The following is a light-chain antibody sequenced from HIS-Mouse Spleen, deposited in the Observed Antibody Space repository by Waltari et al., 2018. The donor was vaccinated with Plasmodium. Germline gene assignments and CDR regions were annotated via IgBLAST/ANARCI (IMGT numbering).Light chain of an antibody. Sequence: QSALTQPRSVSGSPGQSVTISSTGTRHTVGGYHFSPWYQQHPGKAPKLMIYDVSKRPSGVPDRFSGSKSGNTASLTISGLQAEDEADYYCCSYAGSYSPWVFGGGTKLTVL. J-gene: IGLJ3*02. V-gene: IGLV2-11*01. CDR3: CSYAGSYSPWV. CDR1: RHTVGGYHF. CDR2: DVS.